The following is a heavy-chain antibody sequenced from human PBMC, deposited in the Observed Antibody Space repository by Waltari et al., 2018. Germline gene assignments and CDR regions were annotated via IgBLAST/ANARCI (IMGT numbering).Heavy chain of an antibody. D-gene: IGHD2-2*01. CDR1: GFTSSSYS. J-gene: IGHJ4*02. CDR2: ISSSSNYI. Sequence: EVQLVESGGGLVKPGGSVRLSCAASGFTSSSYSMNWVRQAPGKGLEWVSSISSSSNYIYYADSVKGRFTIFRDNAKHSLFLQMNSLRAEDTAVYYCARDFTSWGFDYWGQGTLVTVSS. V-gene: IGHV3-21*01. CDR3: ARDFTSWGFDY.